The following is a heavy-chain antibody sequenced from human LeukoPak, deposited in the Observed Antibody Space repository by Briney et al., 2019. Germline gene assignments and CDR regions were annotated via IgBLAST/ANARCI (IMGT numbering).Heavy chain of an antibody. Sequence: ASVKVSCKASGYTFTSHFMHWVRQAPGQGLEWMGWISTNTGNPTYAQGFTGRFVFSLDTSVSTAYLQISSLKAEDTAVYYFAREGRGCCGGNCYSFFDYWGQGTLVTVSS. CDR3: AREGRGCCGGNCYSFFDY. J-gene: IGHJ4*02. CDR1: GYTFTSHF. CDR2: ISTNTGNP. V-gene: IGHV7-4-1*02. D-gene: IGHD2-15*01.